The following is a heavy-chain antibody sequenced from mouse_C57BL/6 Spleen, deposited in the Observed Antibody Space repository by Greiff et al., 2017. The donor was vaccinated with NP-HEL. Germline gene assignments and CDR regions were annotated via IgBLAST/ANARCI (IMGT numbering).Heavy chain of an antibody. Sequence: QVQLQQPGAELVKPGASVKLSCKASGYTFTSYGMHWVKQRPGQGLEWIGTIHPNSGSTNYNEKFKSQATLTVDHSSSTAYRQLSSLTAEDSAVYCCARWGDYDGYFDVWGTGTTVTVSS. CDR2: IHPNSGST. CDR3: ARWGDYDGYFDV. V-gene: IGHV1-64*01. J-gene: IGHJ1*03. CDR1: GYTFTSYG. D-gene: IGHD2-4*01.